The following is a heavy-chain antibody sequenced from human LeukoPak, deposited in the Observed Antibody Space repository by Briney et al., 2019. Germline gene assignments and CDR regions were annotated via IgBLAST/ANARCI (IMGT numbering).Heavy chain of an antibody. CDR3: TVRGSGSYYRDLAY. J-gene: IGHJ4*02. CDR1: GFSLRDYY. CDR2: ITSTGSTT. D-gene: IGHD3-10*01. V-gene: IGHV3-11*01. Sequence: GGSLRLSCAASGFSLRDYYMTWIRQVPGKGLEWISYITSTGSTTYYADSLKGRLTISRDTAKGFVYLQIDSLRADDTAVYYCTVRGSGSYYRDLAYWGQGTLVTVSS.